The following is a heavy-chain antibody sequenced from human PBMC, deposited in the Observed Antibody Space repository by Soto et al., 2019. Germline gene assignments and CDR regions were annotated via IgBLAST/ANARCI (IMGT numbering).Heavy chain of an antibody. CDR2: ISGSGSST. V-gene: IGHV3-23*01. CDR3: AKDDSSAWSLGYFDL. J-gene: IGHJ2*01. CDR1: GFTFRSYA. Sequence: EVQLLESGGGSVQSGGSLRLSCAASGFTFRSYAMSWVRQAPGKGLEWVSAISGSGSSTYYADSVKGRFTISRDTSKNTLYLQMNSLRAEDTAAYFCAKDDSSAWSLGYFDLWGRGTLVTVSS. D-gene: IGHD6-19*01.